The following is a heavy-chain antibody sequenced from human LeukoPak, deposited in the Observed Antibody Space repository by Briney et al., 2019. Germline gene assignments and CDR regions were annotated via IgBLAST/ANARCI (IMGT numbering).Heavy chain of an antibody. CDR1: GYTFTGYY. Sequence: ASVKVSCKASGYTFTGYYMHWVRQAPGQGLEWMGWINPNSGGTNYAQKFQGWVTMTRDTSISTAYMELSSLRSEDTAVYYCARGLNYNWFDPWGQGTLVTVSS. D-gene: IGHD1-7*01. CDR2: INPNSGGT. J-gene: IGHJ5*02. V-gene: IGHV1-2*04. CDR3: ARGLNYNWFDP.